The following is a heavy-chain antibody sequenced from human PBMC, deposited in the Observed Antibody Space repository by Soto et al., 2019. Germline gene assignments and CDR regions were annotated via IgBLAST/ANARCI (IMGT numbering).Heavy chain of an antibody. CDR2: IRSRVDGGTA. V-gene: IGHV3-15*01. Sequence: EVQLVESGGGLVKPGGSLRLSCTASGFAFSNAWMSWVRQSPGKGLEWIGRIRSRVDGGTADYAAPVKGRFTVSRDDSEHTLYLQMNSLQTEDTAVYYCTTDSPYCRRETGHSGGFDPWGQGTLVTVSS. CDR3: TTDSPYCRRETGHSGGFDP. CDR1: GFAFSNAW. J-gene: IGHJ5*02. D-gene: IGHD2-21*01.